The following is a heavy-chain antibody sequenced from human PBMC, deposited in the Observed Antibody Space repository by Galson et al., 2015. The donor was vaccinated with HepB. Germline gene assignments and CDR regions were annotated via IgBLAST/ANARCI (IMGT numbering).Heavy chain of an antibody. J-gene: IGHJ6*02. D-gene: IGHD3-22*01. V-gene: IGHV3-30*18. CDR2: ISYDGSNK. CDR1: GFTFSSYG. CDR3: AKAGGSDYYDSSGYYYYYYGMDV. Sequence: SLRLSCAASGFTFSSYGMHWVRQAPGKGLKWVAVISYDGSNKYYADSVKGRFTIPRDNSKNTLYLQMNSLRAEDTAVYYCAKAGGSDYYDSSGYYYYYYGMDVWGQGTTVTVSS.